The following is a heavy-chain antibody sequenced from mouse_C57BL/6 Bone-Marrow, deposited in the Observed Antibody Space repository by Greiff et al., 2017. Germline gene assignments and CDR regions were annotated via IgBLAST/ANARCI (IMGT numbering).Heavy chain of an antibody. D-gene: IGHD3-1*01. CDR3: ARDLGYKDAMDY. V-gene: IGHV5-4*01. J-gene: IGHJ4*01. CDR2: ISDGGSYT. Sequence: EVKLVESGGGLVKPGGSLKLSCAASGFTFSSYALSWVRQTPEKRLEWVATISDGGSYTDYPDNVKGRFTISRDNAKNNLYLQMSHLKSDDTAMYYGARDLGYKDAMDYWGQGTSVTVSA. CDR1: GFTFSSYA.